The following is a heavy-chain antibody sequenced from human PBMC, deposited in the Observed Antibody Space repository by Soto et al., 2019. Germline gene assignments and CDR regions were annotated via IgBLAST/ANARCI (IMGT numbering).Heavy chain of an antibody. CDR3: ARVGDDFWSAQHPMDV. Sequence: QVQLVQSGAEVKKPGASVKVSCKASGYTFTSYDINWVRQATGQGLEWMGWMNPNSGNTGYAQKFQGRVTMTRNTSISTAYMELSSLRSEDTAVYYCARVGDDFWSAQHPMDVWGKGTTVTVSS. CDR2: MNPNSGNT. V-gene: IGHV1-8*01. D-gene: IGHD3-3*01. J-gene: IGHJ6*03. CDR1: GYTFTSYD.